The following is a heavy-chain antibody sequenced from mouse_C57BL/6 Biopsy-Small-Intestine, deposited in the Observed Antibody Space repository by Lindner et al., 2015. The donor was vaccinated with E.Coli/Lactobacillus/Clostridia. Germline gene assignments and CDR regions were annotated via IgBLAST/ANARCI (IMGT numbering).Heavy chain of an antibody. V-gene: IGHV1-9*01. D-gene: IGHD4-1*01. Sequence: QLQESGAELMKPGASVKLSCKATGYTFTGYWIEWVKQRPGHGLEWIGEILPGSVSTNYNERFKGKATFTADTSSNTAYMQLSGLTTEDSAIYYCAKSPELGRNYWGQGTTLTVSS. CDR3: AKSPELGRNY. J-gene: IGHJ2*01. CDR2: ILPGSVST. CDR1: GYTFTGYW.